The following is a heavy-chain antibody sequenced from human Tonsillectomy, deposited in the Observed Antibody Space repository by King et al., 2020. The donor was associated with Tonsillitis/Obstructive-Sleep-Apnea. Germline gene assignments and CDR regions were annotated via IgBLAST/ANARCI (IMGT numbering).Heavy chain of an antibody. CDR2: ISYDGSNK. CDR1: GFTFSNYA. J-gene: IGHJ4*02. CDR3: ARGDGIVVVIASSFDY. Sequence: QLVQSGGGVVQPGRSLRLSCAASGFTFSNYAIHWVRQAPGKGLEWVAVISYDGSNKYYADSVKGRFTISRDNSKNTLYLQMNSLRDEDTAVYYCARGDGIVVVIASSFDYWGQGTLVTVSS. V-gene: IGHV3-30*04. D-gene: IGHD2-21*01.